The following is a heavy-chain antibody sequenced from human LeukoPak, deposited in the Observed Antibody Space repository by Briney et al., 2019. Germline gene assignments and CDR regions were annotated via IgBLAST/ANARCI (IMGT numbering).Heavy chain of an antibody. CDR1: GGSISSYY. J-gene: IGHJ5*02. D-gene: IGHD3-10*01. CDR3: ARDRGFGSQNWFDP. Sequence: PSETLSLTCTVSGGSISSYYWSWIRQPAGKGLEWIGRIYTSGSTNYNPSLKSRVTMSVDTSKNQFSLKLSSVTAADTAVYYCARDRGFGSQNWFDPRGQGTLVTVSS. V-gene: IGHV4-4*07. CDR2: IYTSGST.